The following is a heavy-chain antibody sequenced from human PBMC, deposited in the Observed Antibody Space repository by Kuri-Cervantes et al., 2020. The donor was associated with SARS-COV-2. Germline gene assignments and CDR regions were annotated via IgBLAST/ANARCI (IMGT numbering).Heavy chain of an antibody. D-gene: IGHD2-2*01. Sequence: GESLKISCAASGFTFSSYGMHWVRQAPGKGLEWVAFIRYDGSNKYYADSVKGRFTISRDNSKNTLYLQMNSLRAEDTAVYYCASSCSSTSCFRPQGKNFDYWGQGTLVTVSS. CDR1: GFTFSSYG. V-gene: IGHV3-30*02. CDR3: ASSCSSTSCFRPQGKNFDY. J-gene: IGHJ4*02. CDR2: IRYDGSNK.